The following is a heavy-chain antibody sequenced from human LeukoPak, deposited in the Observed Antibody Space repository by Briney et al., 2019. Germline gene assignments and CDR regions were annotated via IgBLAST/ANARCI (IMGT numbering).Heavy chain of an antibody. J-gene: IGHJ4*02. Sequence: PGGSLRLSCAASGFTFSSYAMSWVRQAPGKGLEWVSGTSGSGGSTYYADSVKGRFTISRDNSKNTLYLQMHSLRAEDTAVYYCAKAPRDSSGYFLYCLDHWGQGTLVTVSS. CDR1: GFTFSSYA. CDR2: TSGSGGST. D-gene: IGHD3-22*01. CDR3: AKAPRDSSGYFLYCLDH. V-gene: IGHV3-23*01.